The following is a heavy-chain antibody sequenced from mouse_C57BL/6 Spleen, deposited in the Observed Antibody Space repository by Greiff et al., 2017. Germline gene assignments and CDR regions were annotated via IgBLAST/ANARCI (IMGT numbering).Heavy chain of an antibody. Sequence: QVQLQQSGAELVKPGASVKISCKASGYAFSSYWMNWVKQRPGKGLEWIGQIYPGDGDTNYNGKFKGKATLTADKSSSTAYMQLSSLTSEDSAVYFCAQAGHYYGSTFDYWGQGTTLTVSS. CDR3: AQAGHYYGSTFDY. CDR1: GYAFSSYW. J-gene: IGHJ2*01. V-gene: IGHV1-80*01. CDR2: IYPGDGDT. D-gene: IGHD1-1*01.